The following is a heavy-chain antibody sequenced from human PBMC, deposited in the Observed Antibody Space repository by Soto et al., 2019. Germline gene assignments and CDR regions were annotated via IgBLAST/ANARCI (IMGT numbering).Heavy chain of an antibody. CDR3: ARGLYCSSTSCYAPYHYYYMDG. J-gene: IGHJ6*03. CDR2: INHSGST. CDR1: GGSFSGYY. V-gene: IGHV4-34*01. Sequence: PSETLSLTCAVYGGSFSGYYWSWIRQPPGKGLEWIGEINHSGSTNYNPSLKSRVTISVDTSKNQSSLKLSSVTAADTAVYYCARGLYCSSTSCYAPYHYYYMDGWGKGTTGTVSS. D-gene: IGHD2-2*01.